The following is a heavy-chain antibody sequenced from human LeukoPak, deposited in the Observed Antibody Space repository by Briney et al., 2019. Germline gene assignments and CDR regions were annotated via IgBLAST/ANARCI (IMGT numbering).Heavy chain of an antibody. CDR1: GGSISSYY. Sequence: PSETLSLTCTVSGGSISSYYWSWIRQPAGKGLEWIGRIYTSGSTNYNPSLKSRVTMSVDTSKNQFSLKLSSVTAADTAVYYCARVGGSGSYCNVADYYGMDVWGQGTTVTVSS. CDR3: ARVGGSGSYCNVADYYGMDV. J-gene: IGHJ6*02. CDR2: IYTSGST. V-gene: IGHV4-4*07. D-gene: IGHD3-10*01.